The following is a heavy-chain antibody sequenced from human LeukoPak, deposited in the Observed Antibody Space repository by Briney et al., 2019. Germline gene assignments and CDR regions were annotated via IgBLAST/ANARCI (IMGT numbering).Heavy chain of an antibody. Sequence: GGSLRLSCAASGFTFSSYEMNWVRQAPGKGLEWVSYISSSGSNIYYADSVKGRFTISRDNAKNSLYLQMNSLRAEDTAVYYCARKLWSGEFPLGPWGQGTLVTVSS. CDR1: GFTFSSYE. CDR3: ARKLWSGEFPLGP. CDR2: ISSSGSNI. V-gene: IGHV3-48*03. J-gene: IGHJ5*02. D-gene: IGHD3-10*01.